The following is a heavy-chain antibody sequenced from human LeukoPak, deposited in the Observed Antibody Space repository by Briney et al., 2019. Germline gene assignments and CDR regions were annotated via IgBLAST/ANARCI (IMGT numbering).Heavy chain of an antibody. CDR1: GGSISSYY. D-gene: IGHD3-22*01. V-gene: IGHV4-4*07. Sequence: SETLSLTCTVSGGSISSYYWSWIRQPAGKGLEWIGRIYTSGSTNYNPSLKSRVTMSVDQSKNQFSLKLSSVTAADTAVYYCAIPYYDSSGYYYGDAFDIWGQGTMVTVSS. CDR2: IYTSGST. J-gene: IGHJ3*02. CDR3: AIPYYDSSGYYYGDAFDI.